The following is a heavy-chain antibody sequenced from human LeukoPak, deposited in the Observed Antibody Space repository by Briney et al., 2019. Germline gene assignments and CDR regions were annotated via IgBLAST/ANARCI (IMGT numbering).Heavy chain of an antibody. V-gene: IGHV3-30*18. Sequence: GGSPRLSCAASGFAFSSYGMHWVRQAPGKGLEWVAVISYDGSNKYYADSVKGRFTISRDNSKNTLYLQMNSLRAEDTAVYYCAKDDGSPDYYDSSGYSFRPHDNPTFDYWGQGTLVTVSS. CDR1: GFAFSSYG. CDR2: ISYDGSNK. D-gene: IGHD3-22*01. J-gene: IGHJ4*02. CDR3: AKDDGSPDYYDSSGYSFRPHDNPTFDY.